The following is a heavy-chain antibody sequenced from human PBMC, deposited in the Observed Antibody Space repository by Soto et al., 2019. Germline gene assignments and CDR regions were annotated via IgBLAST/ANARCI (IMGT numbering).Heavy chain of an antibody. D-gene: IGHD6-13*01. CDR1: GFTFNTYS. J-gene: IGHJ4*02. V-gene: IGHV3-23*01. CDR2: ISGSGAGT. Sequence: EVQLLESGGGLVQPGGSLTLSCAASGFTFNTYSMTWVRQAPGKGLEWVSTISGSGAGTYYADSVKGRFTIFRDNSKDTLYLQMNRLRIEDTALHYCAKGSTSSSWYKGDYWGQGTLVTVSS. CDR3: AKGSTSSSWYKGDY.